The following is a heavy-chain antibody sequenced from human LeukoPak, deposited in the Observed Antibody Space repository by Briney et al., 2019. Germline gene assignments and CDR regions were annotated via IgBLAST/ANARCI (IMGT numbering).Heavy chain of an antibody. CDR1: GGTFSSYA. CDR3: ARDTFTVTIPQHDAFDV. CDR2: IIPLFGTA. V-gene: IGHV1-69*06. Sequence: SVKVSCKASGGTFSSYAVSWVRLTPGQGLEWLGGIIPLFGTAHYTQKFQGRVTFTADKSTSTAYMELTSLKSDDTAIYYCARDTFTVTIPQHDAFDVWGQGTMITVSS. J-gene: IGHJ3*01. D-gene: IGHD4-17*01.